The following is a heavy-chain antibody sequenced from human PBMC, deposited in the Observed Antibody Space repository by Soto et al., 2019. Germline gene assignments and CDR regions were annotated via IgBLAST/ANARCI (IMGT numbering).Heavy chain of an antibody. V-gene: IGHV5-51*01. D-gene: IGHD3-22*01. CDR3: ARSPRNYYDSSGYYSGNWFDP. CDR2: IYPGDSDT. J-gene: IGHJ5*02. CDR1: GYSFTSDW. Sequence: GESLKISCKGSGYSFTSDWIGLVRHRPGKGLEWMGIIYPGDSDTRYSPSFQGQVTISADKSISTAYLQWSSLKASDTAMYYCARSPRNYYDSSGYYSGNWFDPWGQGTLVTVSS.